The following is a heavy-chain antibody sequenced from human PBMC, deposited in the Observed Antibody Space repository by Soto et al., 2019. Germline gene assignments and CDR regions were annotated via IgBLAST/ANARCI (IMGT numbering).Heavy chain of an antibody. J-gene: IGHJ4*02. CDR3: ATAPGGLYYFDY. CDR2: FDPEDGET. CDR1: GYTLTELS. D-gene: IGHD6-25*01. V-gene: IGHV1-24*01. Sequence: ASVKVSCKVSGYTLTELSMHWVRQAPGKGLEWMGGFDPEDGETIYAQKFQGRVTMTEDTSTDTAYMELSSLRSEDTAVYYCATAPGGLYYFDYWGQGTLVTVSS.